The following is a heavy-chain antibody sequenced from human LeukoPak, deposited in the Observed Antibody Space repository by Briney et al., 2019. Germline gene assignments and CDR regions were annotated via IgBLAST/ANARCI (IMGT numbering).Heavy chain of an antibody. CDR2: ISSSSSYI. V-gene: IGHV3-21*01. D-gene: IGHD4-23*01. CDR1: GFTFSSYS. Sequence: GGSLRLSCAASGFTFSSYSMNWVRQAPGKGLEWVSSISSSSSYIYYADSVKGRFTISRDNAKNSLYLQMNSLRDEDTAVYYCASSRLYGGNFRSYYYYYGMDVWGQGTTVTVSS. CDR3: ASSRLYGGNFRSYYYYYGMDV. J-gene: IGHJ6*02.